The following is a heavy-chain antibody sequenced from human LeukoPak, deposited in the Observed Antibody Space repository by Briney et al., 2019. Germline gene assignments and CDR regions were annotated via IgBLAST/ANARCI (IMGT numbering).Heavy chain of an antibody. D-gene: IGHD6-6*01. CDR1: GGSISSSSYH. V-gene: IGHV4-39*07. Sequence: SETLSLTCTVSGGSISSSSYHWGWIRQPPGKGLEWIGSIYYSGSTYYNPSLKSRVTISVDTSKNQFSLKLSSVTAADTVVYYCARSPGFYSSSARYWFDPWGQGTLVTVSS. CDR2: IYYSGST. CDR3: ARSPGFYSSSARYWFDP. J-gene: IGHJ5*02.